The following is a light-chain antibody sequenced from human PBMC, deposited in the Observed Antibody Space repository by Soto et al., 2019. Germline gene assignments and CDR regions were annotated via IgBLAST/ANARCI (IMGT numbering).Light chain of an antibody. V-gene: IGKV1-5*01. J-gene: IGKJ2*01. CDR2: DAS. CDR3: QQYSHLVT. CDR1: QTISTL. Sequence: IQMTQSPSTLSAPVGDRVTITCQASQTISTLLAWFQHKPGKAPNLLIYDASNLESGVPSRFSGSGAGTEFTRTISILQSDDSATYFCQQYSHLVTFGQGTKLEIK.